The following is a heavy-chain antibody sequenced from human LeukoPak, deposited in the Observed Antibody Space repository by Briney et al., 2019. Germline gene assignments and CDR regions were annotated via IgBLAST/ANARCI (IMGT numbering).Heavy chain of an antibody. J-gene: IGHJ4*02. V-gene: IGHV3-7*01. CDR1: GFTVSSNY. Sequence: GGSLRLSCAASGFTVSSNYMSWVRQAPGKGLEWVANINQDGSGEYYVDSVKGRFTISRDNAKNSVSLQMNSLRAEDTAMYYCARKVGKYSGWYNYWGQGTLVTVSS. D-gene: IGHD6-19*01. CDR3: ARKVGKYSGWYNY. CDR2: INQDGSGE.